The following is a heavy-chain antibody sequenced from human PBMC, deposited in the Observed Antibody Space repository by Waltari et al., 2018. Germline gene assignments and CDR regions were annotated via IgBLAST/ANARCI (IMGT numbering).Heavy chain of an antibody. Sequence: LQLQASGPGLVKPSGTLSLACAVSGGSLKNPNLDWGWVRQPAGKGLAFIGSVYYTGNTYYNPSLMRRVTISVDTSKNKFSLRLTSVTAADTAVYYCATPYGSGTNFDYWGQGTLVTVSS. CDR2: VYYTGNT. V-gene: IGHV4-39*01. D-gene: IGHD3-10*01. CDR3: ATPYGSGTNFDY. J-gene: IGHJ4*02. CDR1: GGSLKNPNLD.